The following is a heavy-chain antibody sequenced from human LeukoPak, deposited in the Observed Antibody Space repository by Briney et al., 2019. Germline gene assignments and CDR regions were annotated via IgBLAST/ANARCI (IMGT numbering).Heavy chain of an antibody. D-gene: IGHD5-18*01. CDR2: IDQSGNT. Sequence: PSETLSLTCAVSGYSISHGYYWGWIRQPPGKGLEWIGSIDQSGNTYYNPSLKSRLTISVDTSRNQFSLRLRFVTATDTAVYYCARGDFYNYGKPFDSWGQGIMVTVSS. J-gene: IGHJ4*02. V-gene: IGHV4-38-2*01. CDR1: GYSISHGYY. CDR3: ARGDFYNYGKPFDS.